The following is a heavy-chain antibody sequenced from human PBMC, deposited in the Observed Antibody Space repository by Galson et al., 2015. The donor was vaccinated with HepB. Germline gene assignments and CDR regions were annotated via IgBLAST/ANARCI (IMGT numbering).Heavy chain of an antibody. CDR2: INNDGSST. Sequence: SLRLSCAASGFTFSNYWMHWVRQAPGKGLVWVSRINNDGSSTSYADSVKGRFTISRDNAKNTLYLQMNSLRAEDTAVYYCARDRIAMGRVVIIYGMDVWGQGTTVTVSS. J-gene: IGHJ6*02. D-gene: IGHD3-3*01. CDR1: GFTFSNYW. CDR3: ARDRIAMGRVVIIYGMDV. V-gene: IGHV3-74*01.